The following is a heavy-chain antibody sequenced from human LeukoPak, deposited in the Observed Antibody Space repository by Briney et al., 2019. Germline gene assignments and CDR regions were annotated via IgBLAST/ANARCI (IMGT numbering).Heavy chain of an antibody. J-gene: IGHJ4*02. V-gene: IGHV3-30*03. CDR3: ARGPSGYTTYRQFDY. Sequence: PGGSLRLSCAASGFTFSSYGMHWVRQAPGKGLEWVAVISYDGSNKYYADSVKGRFTISRDNSKNTLYLQMNSLRAEDTAVYYCARGPSGYTTYRQFDYWGQGTLVTVSS. D-gene: IGHD3-22*01. CDR1: GFTFSSYG. CDR2: ISYDGSNK.